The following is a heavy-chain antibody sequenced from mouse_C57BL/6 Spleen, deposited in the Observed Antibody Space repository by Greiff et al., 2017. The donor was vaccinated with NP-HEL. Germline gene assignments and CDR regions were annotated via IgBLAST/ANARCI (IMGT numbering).Heavy chain of an antibody. J-gene: IGHJ2*01. CDR1: GYTFTDYE. Sequence: VQLQQSGAELVRPGASVTLSCKASGYTFTDYEMHWVKQTPVHGLEWIGAIDPETGGTAYNQKFKGKAILTADKSSSTAYIELRSLTSEDSAVYYCTRDCDYYGSSYWGQGTTLTVSS. V-gene: IGHV1-15*01. CDR2: IDPETGGT. CDR3: TRDCDYYGSSY. D-gene: IGHD1-1*01.